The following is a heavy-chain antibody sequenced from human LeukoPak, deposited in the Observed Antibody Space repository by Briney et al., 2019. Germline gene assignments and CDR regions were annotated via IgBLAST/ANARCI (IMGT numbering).Heavy chain of an antibody. CDR1: GFTFSCYG. J-gene: IGHJ6*02. CDR2: ISYDGSNK. V-gene: IGHV3-30*18. Sequence: GGSLRLSCAASGFTFSCYGMHWVRQAPGKGLEWVAVISYDGSNKYYADSVKGRFTISRDNSKNTLYLQMNSLRAEDTAVYYCAKDGSYYYGSGTLYYYYGMDVWGQGTTVTVSS. D-gene: IGHD3-10*01. CDR3: AKDGSYYYGSGTLYYYYGMDV.